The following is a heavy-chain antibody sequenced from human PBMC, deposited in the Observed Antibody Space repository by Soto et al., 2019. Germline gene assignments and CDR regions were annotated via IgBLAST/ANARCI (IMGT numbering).Heavy chain of an antibody. D-gene: IGHD5-18*01. J-gene: IGHJ5*02. Sequence: SETLSLTCTVSGGSISSGDYYWSWIRQPPGKGLGWIGSIYYSGSTYYNPSLKSRVTISVDTSKSQFSLKLSSVTAADTAVYYCAKDSGYNYGYFRWFDPWGQGTLVTVSS. CDR1: GGSISSGDYY. CDR2: IYYSGST. V-gene: IGHV4-30-4*02. CDR3: AKDSGYNYGYFRWFDP.